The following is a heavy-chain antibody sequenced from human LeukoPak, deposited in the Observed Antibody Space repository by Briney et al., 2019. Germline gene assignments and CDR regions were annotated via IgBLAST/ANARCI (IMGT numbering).Heavy chain of an antibody. J-gene: IGHJ3*02. CDR1: GFTFSKYA. D-gene: IGHD5-24*01. V-gene: IGHV3-23*01. Sequence: TGGSLRLSCGASGFTFSKYAMTWVRQAPGKGLEWVSSINGGGGSTFYAASVKGRFTISRDNSKNTLYLQMNSLRSEDTAVYYCARVRRDGYNLEGAFDIWGQGTMVTVSS. CDR2: INGGGGST. CDR3: ARVRRDGYNLEGAFDI.